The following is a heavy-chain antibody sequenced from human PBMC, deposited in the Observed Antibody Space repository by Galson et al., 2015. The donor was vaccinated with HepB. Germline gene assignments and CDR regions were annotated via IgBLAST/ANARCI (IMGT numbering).Heavy chain of an antibody. D-gene: IGHD2-21*02. CDR3: GSSSYLVVEPPAVPFYY. V-gene: IGHV1-69*13. J-gene: IGHJ4*02. CDR1: GGTFSRFI. CDR2: NIPLFATI. Sequence: SVKVSCKASGGTFSRFIVSWVRQAPGQGLEWIGGNIPLFATIKYAQKFQDRVTISADESTSTTYLELSNLRSDDTAIYYCGSSSYLVVEPPAVPFYYWGKGTLVTDSS.